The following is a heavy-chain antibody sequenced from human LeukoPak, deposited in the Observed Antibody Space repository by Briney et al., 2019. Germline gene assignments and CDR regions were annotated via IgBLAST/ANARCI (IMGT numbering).Heavy chain of an antibody. CDR3: ARGSGSGIYAYYYGMDV. J-gene: IGHJ6*02. Sequence: SENLSLTCTVSGGSISSSSYYWGWIRQPPGKGLEWIGSIYYSGSTYYNPSLKSRVTISVDTSKNQFSLRLTSVTAADTAVYYCARGSGSGIYAYYYGMDVWGQGTTVTVSS. CDR2: IYYSGST. D-gene: IGHD1-26*01. CDR1: GGSISSSSYY. V-gene: IGHV4-39*07.